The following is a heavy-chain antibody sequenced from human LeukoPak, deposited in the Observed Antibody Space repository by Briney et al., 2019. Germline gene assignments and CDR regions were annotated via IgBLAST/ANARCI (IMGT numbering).Heavy chain of an antibody. CDR1: GFTFDDYG. CDR2: INWNSGST. D-gene: IGHD2-21*02. Sequence: PGGSLRLSCAASGFTFDDYGMSWVRQAPGKGLEWVSGINWNSGSTGYANSVKGRFTISRDNAKNSLYLQMNSLRADDTAVYYCAKSHHVTAIDYWGQGTLVTVSS. J-gene: IGHJ4*02. V-gene: IGHV3-20*04. CDR3: AKSHHVTAIDY.